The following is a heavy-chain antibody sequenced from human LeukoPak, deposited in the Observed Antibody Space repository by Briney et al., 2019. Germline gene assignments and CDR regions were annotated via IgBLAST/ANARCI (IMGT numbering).Heavy chain of an antibody. CDR2: IYYSKNT. CDR1: GGPISSSSAY. Sequence: PSETLSLTCTVSGGPISSSSAYWGWIRQPPGKGLEWSGSIYYSKNTYYNPSLKSRVTISADTSKNQFSLTLGSVSATDTAVYYCVSPRGFSYGYFDYWGQGTLVTVSS. V-gene: IGHV4-39*01. CDR3: VSPRGFSYGYFDY. J-gene: IGHJ4*02. D-gene: IGHD5-18*01.